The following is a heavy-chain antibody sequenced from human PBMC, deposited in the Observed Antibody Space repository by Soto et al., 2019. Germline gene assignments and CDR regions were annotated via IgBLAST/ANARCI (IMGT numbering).Heavy chain of an antibody. J-gene: IGHJ5*02. CDR3: ARHVPDIVVVVAASWFDP. CDR1: GGSISSSYY. D-gene: IGHD2-15*01. Sequence: PSETLSLTCTVSGGSISSSYYWGWIRQPPGKGLEWIGSIYYSGSTYYNPSLKSRVTISVDTSKNQFSLKLSSVTAADTAVYYCARHVPDIVVVVAASWFDPWGQGTLVTVSS. V-gene: IGHV4-39*01. CDR2: IYYSGST.